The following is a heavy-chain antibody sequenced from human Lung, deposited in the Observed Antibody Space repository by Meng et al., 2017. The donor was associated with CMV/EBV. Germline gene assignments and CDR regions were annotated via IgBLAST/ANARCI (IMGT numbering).Heavy chain of an antibody. CDR2: LSYDGSQR. J-gene: IGHJ6*02. D-gene: IGHD2-2*01. V-gene: IGHV3-30*14. CDR1: RLTHFKSYS. Sequence: GESXKISXVASRLTHFKSYSMHWVRQAPGKGLEWVAILSYDGSQRYYTDSVKGRFTISRDNSMDTMYLQMNSLRPEDTAVYYCARAAFCSSSTCWYGMDVWGQGTXVTVSS. CDR3: ARAAFCSSSTCWYGMDV.